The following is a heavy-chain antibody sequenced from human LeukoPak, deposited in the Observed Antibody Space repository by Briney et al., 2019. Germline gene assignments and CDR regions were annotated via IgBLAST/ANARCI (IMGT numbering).Heavy chain of an antibody. CDR2: INPRDGET. CDR3: ARSYDILTGYSFDY. D-gene: IGHD3-9*01. Sequence: GASVKVSCKGSGYNFAGYYIHWVRQAAGQGLEWMGRINPRDGETSFAQKFQGRVTMTRDTSISTAYMELSRLRSDDTAVYYCARSYDILTGYSFDYWGQGTLVTVSS. J-gene: IGHJ4*02. V-gene: IGHV1-2*06. CDR1: GYNFAGYY.